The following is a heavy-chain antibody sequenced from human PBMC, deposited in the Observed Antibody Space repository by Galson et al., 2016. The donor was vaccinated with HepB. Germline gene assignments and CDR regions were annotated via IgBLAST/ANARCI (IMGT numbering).Heavy chain of an antibody. CDR3: AGMSGGYCICGDRYEIDY. Sequence: QSGAEVKKSGESLKISCKASGYIYINNWIGWVRQMPGKGLEWMGIINPRDSEIRYSPSLQGQVTISVDKSINTAYLQWSSLKASGTAIYYCAGMSGGYCICGDRYEIDYWGQGTLVTVSS. CDR1: GYIYINNW. J-gene: IGHJ4*02. D-gene: IGHD2-15*01. CDR2: INPRDSEI. V-gene: IGHV5-51*01.